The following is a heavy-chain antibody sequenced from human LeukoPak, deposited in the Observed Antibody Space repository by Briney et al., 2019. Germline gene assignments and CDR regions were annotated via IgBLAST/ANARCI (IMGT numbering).Heavy chain of an antibody. CDR1: GYSISSGCYY. J-gene: IGHJ5*02. CDR3: ARGRGYCSGGGCPTRAFDL. D-gene: IGHD2-15*01. V-gene: IGHV4-31*03. CDR2: IYYSGTN. Sequence: SETLSLTCTVSGYSISSGCYYWSWLRQPPEKRQEWIGYIYYSGTNYYNPSLKRRVTTSVDTSNNQSSLNLSSVTAGGTDVYYFARGRGYCSGGGCPTRAFDLWGKGNLVRVS.